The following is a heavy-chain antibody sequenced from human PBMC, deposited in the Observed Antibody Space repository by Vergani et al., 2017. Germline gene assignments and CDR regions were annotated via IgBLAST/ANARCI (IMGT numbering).Heavy chain of an antibody. V-gene: IGHV1-3*01. J-gene: IGHJ4*02. CDR3: AREGFYDYVWRSYRLLVGYYVDY. D-gene: IGHD3-16*02. CDR2: TNAGNGNT. CDR1: GYTFTTYA. Sequence: QVQLVQSGAEVKKPGASVTVSCKASGYTFTTYAMHWVRQAPGQRLEWMGWTNAGNGNTKYSQTFQGRVTITRDTSASTAYMELSSLRSEDTAVYYCAREGFYDYVWRSYRLLVGYYVDYWGQGTLVTVPS.